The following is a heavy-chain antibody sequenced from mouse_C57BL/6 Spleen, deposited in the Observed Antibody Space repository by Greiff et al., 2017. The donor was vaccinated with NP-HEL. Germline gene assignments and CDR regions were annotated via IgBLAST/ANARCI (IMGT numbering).Heavy chain of an antibody. CDR1: GYTFTSYW. D-gene: IGHD1-1*01. CDR2: IDPSDSET. V-gene: IGHV1-52*01. J-gene: IGHJ4*01. CDR3: ARSPDYGSSYGAMDY. Sequence: QVQLQQSGAELVRPGSSVKLSCKASGYTFTSYWMHWVKQRPIQGLEWIGNIDPSDSETHYNQKFKDKATLTVDKSSSTAYMQLSSLTSEDSAVYYCARSPDYGSSYGAMDYWGKGTSVTVSS.